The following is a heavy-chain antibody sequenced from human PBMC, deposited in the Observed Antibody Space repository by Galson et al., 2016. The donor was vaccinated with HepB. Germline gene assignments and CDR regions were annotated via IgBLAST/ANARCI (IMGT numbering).Heavy chain of an antibody. CDR1: GFIFSSYA. D-gene: IGHD6-13*01. J-gene: IGHJ6*02. CDR3: ARLPFPSSSWSNYYFYNMDV. V-gene: IGHV3-23*01. Sequence: SLRLSCAASGFIFSSYAVSWVRQAPGKGLEWVSGISGTEGHTYYADSVKGRFTISRDNSENTLSLQMSSLGAEDTAVYFCARLPFPSSSWSNYYFYNMDVWGQGTTVTVSS. CDR2: ISGTEGHT.